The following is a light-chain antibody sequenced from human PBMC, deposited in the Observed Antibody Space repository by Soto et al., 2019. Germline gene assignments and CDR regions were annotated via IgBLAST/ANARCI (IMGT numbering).Light chain of an antibody. J-gene: IGKJ4*01. CDR2: GAT. CDR1: QSVSTR. Sequence: EIVMTQSPATLSVSPGERVTLSCRASQSVSTRLAWYRHKPGQSPRLLISGATTGATGIPPRFSASGSGTDFTLTVNSLQSEDIAVYYCQQYHNWPVTFGGGTKVDIK. CDR3: QQYHNWPVT. V-gene: IGKV3-15*01.